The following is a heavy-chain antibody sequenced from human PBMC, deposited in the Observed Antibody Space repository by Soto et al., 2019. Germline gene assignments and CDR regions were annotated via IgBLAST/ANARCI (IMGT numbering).Heavy chain of an antibody. CDR3: AKDAGVAGAVGMDV. CDR1: GFTFSSYG. J-gene: IGHJ6*01. D-gene: IGHD6-19*01. Sequence: QVQLVESGGGVVQPGRSLRLSCAASGFTFSSYGMHWVRQAPGKGLEWVAVISYDGSNKYYADSVKGRFTISRDNSKNTLYLQMNSLRAEDTAVYDCAKDAGVAGAVGMDVW. V-gene: IGHV3-30*18. CDR2: ISYDGSNK.